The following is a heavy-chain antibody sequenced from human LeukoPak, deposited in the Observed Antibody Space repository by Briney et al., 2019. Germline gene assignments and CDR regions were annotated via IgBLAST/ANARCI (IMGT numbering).Heavy chain of an antibody. V-gene: IGHV3-21*01. J-gene: IGHJ5*02. CDR3: ARGVLRWELHDWFDP. D-gene: IGHD1-26*01. Sequence: GGSLRLSCAASGFTFSSYSMNWVRQAPGKGLEWVSSISSSSSYIYYADSVKGRFTISRDNAKNSLYLQMNSLRAEDTAVYYCARGVLRWELHDWFDPWGQGTLVTVSS. CDR1: GFTFSSYS. CDR2: ISSSSSYI.